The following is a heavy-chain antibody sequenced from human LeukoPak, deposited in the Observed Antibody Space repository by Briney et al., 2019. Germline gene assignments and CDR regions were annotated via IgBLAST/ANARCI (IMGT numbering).Heavy chain of an antibody. J-gene: IGHJ6*04. CDR3: AKDRASYYGMDV. CDR1: GFTFRNYG. V-gene: IGHV3-30*18. Sequence: GGSLRLSCAASGFTFRNYGMHWVRQAPGKGLERVAVISYDGTDKYYADSVTGRFTISRDNSKDTVYLQMNGLTAEDTALYYCAKDRASYYGMDVWGEGTTVTVSS. CDR2: ISYDGTDK.